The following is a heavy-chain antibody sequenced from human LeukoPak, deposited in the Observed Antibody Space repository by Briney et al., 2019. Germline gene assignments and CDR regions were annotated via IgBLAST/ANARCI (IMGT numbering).Heavy chain of an antibody. CDR3: ARPYTYYYDSSGYYYVEAFDI. V-gene: IGHV1-2*02. CDR2: INPNSGGT. Sequence: GASVKVSCKASGYTFTGYYMHWVRQAPGQGLEWMGWINPNSGGTNYAQKFQGRVTMTRDTSISTAYMELSRLRSDDTAVYYCARPYTYYYDSSGYYYVEAFDIWGQGTMVTVSS. CDR1: GYTFTGYY. D-gene: IGHD3-22*01. J-gene: IGHJ3*02.